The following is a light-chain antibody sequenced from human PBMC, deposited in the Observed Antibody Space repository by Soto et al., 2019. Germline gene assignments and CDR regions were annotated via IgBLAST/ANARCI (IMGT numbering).Light chain of an antibody. CDR3: QHYNSDSEA. CDR2: KAS. Sequence: DIQMTQSPSTLSGSVGDRVTITCRASQTISSGLAWYQQKPGKAPKLLIYKASTLKSGVPSRFSGSGSGTEFTLTISSLQPDDFATYYCQHYNSDSEAFGQGTKVDIK. CDR1: QTISSG. V-gene: IGKV1-5*03. J-gene: IGKJ1*01.